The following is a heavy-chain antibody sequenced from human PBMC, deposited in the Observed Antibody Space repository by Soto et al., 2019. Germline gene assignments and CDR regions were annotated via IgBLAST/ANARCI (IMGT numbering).Heavy chain of an antibody. J-gene: IGHJ4*02. CDR2: INPYSGHT. Sequence: VQLEQSGPEVKKPGASVKVSCKTSGYTFTRFGITWVRQAPGQGLEWMGWINPYSGHTNYAQKMQDRVAVTADTSTTTVYLELSSLRDDDTAVYYCARDSRMGDIGNGDHWGQGTLVIVSS. V-gene: IGHV1-18*01. CDR1: GYTFTRFG. D-gene: IGHD1-1*01. CDR3: ARDSRMGDIGNGDH.